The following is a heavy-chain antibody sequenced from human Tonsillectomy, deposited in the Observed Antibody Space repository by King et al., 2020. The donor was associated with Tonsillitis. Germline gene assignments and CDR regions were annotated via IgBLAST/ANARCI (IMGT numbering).Heavy chain of an antibody. CDR2: ISDSGIT. J-gene: IGHJ5*02. V-gene: IGHV4-31*03. CDR3: ARFRRLVVPGTIQVGWFDP. CDR1: GGSISSGGYY. D-gene: IGHD2-2*02. Sequence: VQLQESGPGLVKPSQTLSLTCTVSGGSISSGGYYWSWIRQYPGEGLEWIGSISDSGITYNNPSLKSRVTISVDTSKNQFSLKLSSVTAADTAVFFCARFRRLVVPGTIQVGWFDPWGQGTLVTVSS.